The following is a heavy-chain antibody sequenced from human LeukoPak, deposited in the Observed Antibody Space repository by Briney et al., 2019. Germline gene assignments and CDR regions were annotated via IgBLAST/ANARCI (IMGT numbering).Heavy chain of an antibody. D-gene: IGHD3-10*01. CDR2: IYTSGST. CDR3: ARLYGSGSYSHDWFDP. J-gene: IGHJ5*02. Sequence: KASETLSLTCTVSDGSISSGGYYWSWIRQPAGKGLEWIGRIYTSGSTNYNPSLKSRVTISVDTSKNQFSLKLSSVTAADTAVYYCARLYGSGSYSHDWFDPWGQGTLVTVSS. CDR1: DGSISSGGYY. V-gene: IGHV4-61*02.